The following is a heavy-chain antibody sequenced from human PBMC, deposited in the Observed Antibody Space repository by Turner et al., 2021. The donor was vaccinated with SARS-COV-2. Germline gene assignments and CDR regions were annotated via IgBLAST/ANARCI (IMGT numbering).Heavy chain of an antibody. J-gene: IGHJ4*02. D-gene: IGHD2-15*01. CDR2: IRSKAYGGTT. V-gene: IGHV3-49*04. Sequence: EVQLVESGGGLVQPGRSLRLSCTASGFTFGYYAMSWVRQAPGKGLEWVGFIRSKAYGGTTQYAASVKGRFTISRDDSKSIAYLQMNSLKTEDTAVYYCTRVKYCSGGSCYGYHFDYWGQGTLVTVSS. CDR3: TRVKYCSGGSCYGYHFDY. CDR1: GFTFGYYA.